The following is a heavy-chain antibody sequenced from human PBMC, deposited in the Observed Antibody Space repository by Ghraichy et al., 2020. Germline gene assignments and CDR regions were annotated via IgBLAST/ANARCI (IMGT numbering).Heavy chain of an antibody. CDR2: ISSKGGST. Sequence: WGSLRLSCSASGFTFRNYAVHWVRQAPGKGLEYVSGISSKGGSTYYADSVKGRFNISRDNSKTTLYLQMSSLRPEDTAVYYCVKDGSDLWLGNNVLDVWGPGTMVTVSS. J-gene: IGHJ3*01. CDR3: VKDGSDLWLGNNVLDV. V-gene: IGHV3-64D*06. D-gene: IGHD3-10*01. CDR1: GFTFRNYA.